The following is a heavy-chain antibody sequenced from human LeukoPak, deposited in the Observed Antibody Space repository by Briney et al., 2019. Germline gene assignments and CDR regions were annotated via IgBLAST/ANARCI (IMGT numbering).Heavy chain of an antibody. J-gene: IGHJ4*02. CDR1: GFTFSSYG. CDR2: ISSSSSYI. D-gene: IGHD3-10*01. Sequence: GGSLRLSCAASGFTFSSYGMNWVRQAPGKGLEWVSSISSSSSYIYYADSVKGRFTISRDNAKNSLYLQMNSLRAEDTAVYYCARKYGSGSYRDYWGQGTLVTVSS. CDR3: ARKYGSGSYRDY. V-gene: IGHV3-21*01.